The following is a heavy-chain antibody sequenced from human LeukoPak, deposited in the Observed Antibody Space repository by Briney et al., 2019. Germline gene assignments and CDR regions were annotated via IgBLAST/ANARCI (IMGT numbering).Heavy chain of an antibody. D-gene: IGHD2/OR15-2a*01. CDR2: IKYDGSKI. CDR1: GFTFSHYG. Sequence: GGSLRLSCETSGFTFSHYGIHWVRQVPGMGLEWVAFIKYDGSKIYYAESVQGRFTISRDNSKNNLFQQMTRMRPQDTAVYYCATDGIPSATALANWGQGTLVTVSS. CDR3: ATDGIPSATALAN. J-gene: IGHJ4*02. V-gene: IGHV3-30*02.